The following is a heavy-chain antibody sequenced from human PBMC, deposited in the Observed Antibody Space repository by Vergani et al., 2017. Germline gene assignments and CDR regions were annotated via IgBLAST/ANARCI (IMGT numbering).Heavy chain of an antibody. D-gene: IGHD2-2*01. CDR3: ARDGKSRDCSSTSCYSWLRY. CDR1: GGSISSGSYY. Sequence: QVQLQESGPGLVKPSQTLSLTCTVSGGSISSGSYYWSWIRQPAGKGLEWIGRIYTSGSTNYNPSLKSRVTLAVDTSKNQFSLKLSSVTAADTAVYYCARDGKSRDCSSTSCYSWLRYWGQGTLVTVSS. V-gene: IGHV4-61*02. CDR2: IYTSGST. J-gene: IGHJ4*02.